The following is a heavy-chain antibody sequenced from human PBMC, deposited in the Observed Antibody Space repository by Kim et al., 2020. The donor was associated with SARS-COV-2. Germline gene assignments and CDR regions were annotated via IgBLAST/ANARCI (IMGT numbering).Heavy chain of an antibody. J-gene: IGHJ4*02. CDR1: GGSISSGDYY. Sequence: SETLSLTCTVSGGSISSGDYYWSWIRQPPGKGLEWIGYIYYSGSTYYNPSLKSRVTISVDTSKNQFSLKLSSVTAADTAVYYCASGSGSYIIDYWGQGTLVTVSS. D-gene: IGHD1-26*01. CDR2: IYYSGST. V-gene: IGHV4-30-4*01. CDR3: ASGSGSYIIDY.